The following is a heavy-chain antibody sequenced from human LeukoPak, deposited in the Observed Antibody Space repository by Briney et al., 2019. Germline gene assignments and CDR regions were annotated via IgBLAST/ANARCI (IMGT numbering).Heavy chain of an antibody. CDR1: GYTFTSYD. V-gene: IGHV1-8*01. D-gene: IGHD3-10*01. Sequence: GASVKDSCKASGYTFTSYDINWVRQATGQGLEWMGWMNPNSGNTDYAQKFQGRVTVTTDTAASTAYLELRSLRSDDTAVYYCARDYRNSGSYVRYWGQGTLITVSS. CDR2: MNPNSGNT. J-gene: IGHJ4*02. CDR3: ARDYRNSGSYVRY.